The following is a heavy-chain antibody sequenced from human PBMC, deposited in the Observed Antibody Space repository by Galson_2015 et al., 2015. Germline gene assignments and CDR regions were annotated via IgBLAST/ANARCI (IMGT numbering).Heavy chain of an antibody. CDR1: GFTPSSYW. Sequence: SLRLSCAASGFTPSSYWMSWVRQAPGKGLEWVANIKQDGSEKYYVDSVKGRFTISRDNAKNSLYLQMNSLRAEDTAVYYCIRQLVSSSYGMDVWGQGTTVTVSS. D-gene: IGHD6-13*01. CDR3: IRQLVSSSYGMDV. CDR2: IKQDGSEK. J-gene: IGHJ6*02. V-gene: IGHV3-7*05.